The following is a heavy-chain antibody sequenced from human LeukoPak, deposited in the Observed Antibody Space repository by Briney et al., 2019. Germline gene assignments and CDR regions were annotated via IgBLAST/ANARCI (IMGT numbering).Heavy chain of an antibody. CDR3: ATEGTQSPSSPDY. CDR1: GYTFIGYY. Sequence: ASVKVSCKASGYTFIGYYMHWVRQAPGQGLEWMGWINPKSGGTSYAQKFQDRVTMTRDTSISTAYMELSRLRSDDTAVYFCATEGTQSPSSPDYWGQGTLVTVSS. D-gene: IGHD6-6*01. CDR2: INPKSGGT. J-gene: IGHJ4*02. V-gene: IGHV1-2*02.